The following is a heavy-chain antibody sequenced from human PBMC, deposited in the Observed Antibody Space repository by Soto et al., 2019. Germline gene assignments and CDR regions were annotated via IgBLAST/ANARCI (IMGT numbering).Heavy chain of an antibody. CDR1: GFTFTTYC. V-gene: IGHV3-64*01. CDR3: ASGHLPWVYASYGMDV. CDR2: ISNDAVHT. D-gene: IGHD4-17*01. Sequence: EVHLVESGGGLVQPGGSLTLSCVASGFTFTTYCMHWVRQAPGKGLEYLSAISNDAVHTYYANSVKDRFTISRDNSKDTLYLHVRSMMLEDMAVYYCASGHLPWVYASYGMDVWGQVTNVTVA. J-gene: IGHJ6*02.